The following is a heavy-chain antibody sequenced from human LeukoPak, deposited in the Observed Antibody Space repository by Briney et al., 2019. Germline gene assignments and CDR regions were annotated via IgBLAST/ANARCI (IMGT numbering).Heavy chain of an antibody. Sequence: PSETLSLTCAVYGGSFSGYYWSWIRQPPGKGLEWIGEINHSGSTNYNPSLKSRVTISVDTSKNQFSLKLSSVTAADTAVYYCARGGGYCSGGSCNYYYYYYMDVWGKGTTVTVSS. CDR3: ARGGGYCSGGSCNYYYYYYMDV. CDR1: GGSFSGYY. D-gene: IGHD2-15*01. J-gene: IGHJ6*03. CDR2: INHSGST. V-gene: IGHV4-34*01.